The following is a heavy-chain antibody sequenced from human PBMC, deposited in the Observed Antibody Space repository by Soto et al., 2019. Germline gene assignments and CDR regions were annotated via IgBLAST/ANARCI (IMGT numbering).Heavy chain of an antibody. J-gene: IGHJ6*03. V-gene: IGHV1-18*01. CDR2: ISAYNGNT. Sequence: ASVKVSCKASGYTFTSYGISWVRKAPGQGLEWMGWISAYNGNTNYAQKLQGRVTMTTDTSTSTAYMELRSLRSDDTAVYYCARDQTYSGGAYYYYYYMDVWGKGTTVTVSS. CDR1: GYTFTSYG. CDR3: ARDQTYSGGAYYYYYYMDV. D-gene: IGHD4-4*01.